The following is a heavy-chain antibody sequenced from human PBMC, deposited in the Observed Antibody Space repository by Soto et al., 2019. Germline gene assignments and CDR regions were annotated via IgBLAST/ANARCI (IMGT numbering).Heavy chain of an antibody. J-gene: IGHJ4*02. CDR2: IYHSGST. V-gene: IGHV4-30-2*01. CDR1: GGSISSGGYS. D-gene: IGHD3-10*01. Sequence: QLQLQESGSGLVKPSQTLSLTCAVSGGSISSGGYSWSWIRQPPGKGLEWIGYIYHSGSTYYNPSLKSRVTISVDRSKNQFSLKLSSVTAADTAVYYCARREGTLVDYWGQGTLVTVSS. CDR3: ARREGTLVDY.